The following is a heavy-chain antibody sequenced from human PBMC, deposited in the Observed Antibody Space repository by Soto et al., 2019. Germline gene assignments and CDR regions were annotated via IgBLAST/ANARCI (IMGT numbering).Heavy chain of an antibody. CDR3: ASEGSYCSSTSCFGY. V-gene: IGHV3-53*04. J-gene: IGHJ4*02. CDR1: GFTVSSNY. Sequence: EVQLVESGGGLVQPGGSLRLSCAASGFTVSSNYMSWVRQAPGKGLEWVSVIYSGGSTYYADSKKGRFTISRHNSKNTLYLQMNSLRAEDTAVYYCASEGSYCSSTSCFGYWGEGTMVTVSS. CDR2: IYSGGST. D-gene: IGHD2-2*01.